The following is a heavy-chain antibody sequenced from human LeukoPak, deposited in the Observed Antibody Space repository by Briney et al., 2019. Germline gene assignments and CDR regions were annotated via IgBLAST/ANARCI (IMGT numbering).Heavy chain of an antibody. D-gene: IGHD2-15*01. J-gene: IGHJ4*02. CDR3: ARGGGLVAATPYYFDY. CDR1: GGSFSGYY. Sequence: SETLSLTCAVYGGSFSGYYWSWIRQPPGKGLEWIGEINYSGSTNYNPSLKSRVTISVGTSKNQFSLKLSSVTAADTAVYYCARGGGLVAATPYYFDYWGQGTLVTVSS. CDR2: INYSGST. V-gene: IGHV4-34*01.